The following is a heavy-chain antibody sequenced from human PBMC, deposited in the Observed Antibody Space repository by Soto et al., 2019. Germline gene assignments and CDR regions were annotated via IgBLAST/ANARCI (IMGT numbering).Heavy chain of an antibody. V-gene: IGHV1-18*01. CDR3: ARGSNSGYEGAYYYYFMDV. CDR2: ISAYNGNT. J-gene: IGHJ6*03. CDR1: GYTFTSYG. D-gene: IGHD5-12*01. Sequence: GASVKVSCKASGYTFTSYGISWVRQAPGQGLEWMGWISAYNGNTTYAQKLQGRVTMTTDTSTSTAYMELRSLRSDDTAVYYCARGSNSGYEGAYYYYFMDVWGKGTTVTVSS.